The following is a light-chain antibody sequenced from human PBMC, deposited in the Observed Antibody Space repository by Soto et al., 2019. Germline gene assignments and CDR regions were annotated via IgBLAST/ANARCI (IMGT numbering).Light chain of an antibody. J-gene: IGLJ1*01. CDR1: SSNIGAGYD. V-gene: IGLV1-40*01. Sequence: QSVLTQPPSVSGAPGQRVTISCTGSSSNIGAGYDVHWYQQLPGTAPKLLIYGNSNRPSGVPDRFSGSKSGTSASLAITGVQAEDEADYYCQSYDISLSGYVFGTGTKLTVL. CDR2: GNS. CDR3: QSYDISLSGYV.